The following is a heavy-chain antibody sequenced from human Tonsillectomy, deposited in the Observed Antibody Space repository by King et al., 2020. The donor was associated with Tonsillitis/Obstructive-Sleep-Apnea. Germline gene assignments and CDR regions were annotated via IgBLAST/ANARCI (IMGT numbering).Heavy chain of an antibody. J-gene: IGHJ6*03. CDR3: ARITGNYDFWSGYYYYYMDV. CDR2: IFSNDEK. D-gene: IGHD3-3*01. Sequence: VTLKESGPVLVKPTETLTLTCTVSGFSLSNARLGVSWIRQPPGKALEWLAHIFSNDEKSYSPSLKSRLTISKDTSKSQVVLTMTNMDPVDTATYYCARITGNYDFWSGYYYYYMDVWGKGTTVTVSS. V-gene: IGHV2-26*01. CDR1: GFSLSNARLG.